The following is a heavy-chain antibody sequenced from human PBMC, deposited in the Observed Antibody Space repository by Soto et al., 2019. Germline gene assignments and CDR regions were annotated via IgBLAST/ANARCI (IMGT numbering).Heavy chain of an antibody. CDR3: TSFDSNGYSPQNHY. V-gene: IGHV1-69*01. CDR1: GGSFSSFS. J-gene: IGHJ4*02. D-gene: IGHD3-22*01. CDR2: IIPILGTA. Sequence: QVILAQSGAEVKKPGSSVKVSCKVSGGSFSSFSINWVRQAPGQRFEWMGGIIPILGTANFTQKFQDRVTFTADEPTATAYMTLSSLTSEDTAFYYCTSFDSNGYSPQNHYWGPGIQVTVSS.